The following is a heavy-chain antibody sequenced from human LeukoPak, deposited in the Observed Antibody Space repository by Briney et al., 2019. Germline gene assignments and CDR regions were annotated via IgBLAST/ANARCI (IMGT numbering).Heavy chain of an antibody. Sequence: GRSLRLSCAASGFTFSSYAMHWVRQAPGKGLEWVSVISYDGSNKYYADSVKGRFTISRDNSKNTLSLQLNSLRAEDTAVYYCARVQSVVVCASMLEGGDYWGQGTLVTVSS. CDR1: GFTFSSYA. CDR3: ARVQSVVVCASMLEGGDY. CDR2: ISYDGSNK. J-gene: IGHJ4*02. D-gene: IGHD2-2*01. V-gene: IGHV3-30*04.